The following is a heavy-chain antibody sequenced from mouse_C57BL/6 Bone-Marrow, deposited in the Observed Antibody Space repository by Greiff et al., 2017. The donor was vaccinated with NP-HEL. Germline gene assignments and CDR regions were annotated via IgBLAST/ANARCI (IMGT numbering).Heavy chain of an antibody. CDR3: ARYYYGSSHWYFDD. V-gene: IGHV1-69*01. D-gene: IGHD1-1*01. CDR2: IDPSDSYT. CDR1: GYTFTSYW. J-gene: IGHJ1*03. Sequence: QVQLQQPGAELVMPGASVKLSCKASGYTFTSYWMHWVKQRPGQGLEWIGEIDPSDSYTNYNQKFKGKSTLTVDKSSSTAYMQLSSLTSEDSAVSYCARYYYGSSHWYFDDWGTGTTVTVSS.